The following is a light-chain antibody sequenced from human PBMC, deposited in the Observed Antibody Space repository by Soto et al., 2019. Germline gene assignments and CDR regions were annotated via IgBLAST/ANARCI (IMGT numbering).Light chain of an antibody. J-gene: IGKJ4*01. V-gene: IGKV3-15*01. CDR3: QQYKSWPALT. Sequence: DIVMPQSPAILSVSLGERATLSCLASQSISDNLAWYQERTAQAPRLLIYGASIRATGVPAWFSGSGSGTEFTLTISSLQSDDFAIYCCQQYKSWPALTCGGGTKVE. CDR2: GAS. CDR1: QSISDN.